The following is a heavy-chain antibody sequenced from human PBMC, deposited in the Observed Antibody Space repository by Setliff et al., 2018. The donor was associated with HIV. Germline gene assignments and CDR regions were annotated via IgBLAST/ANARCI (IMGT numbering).Heavy chain of an antibody. CDR3: ARPVSKYFYGMDV. Sequence: PSETLSLTCSVSGGPMSSHYWSWIRQSPGKGLEWIGSIYSNGNTNYHPSVKSRVTISIDTSKKQFTLRLTSVTAADTAVYYCARPVSKYFYGMDVWGLGTTVTVSS. J-gene: IGHJ6*02. CDR1: GGPMSSHY. V-gene: IGHV4-59*11. CDR2: IYSNGNT.